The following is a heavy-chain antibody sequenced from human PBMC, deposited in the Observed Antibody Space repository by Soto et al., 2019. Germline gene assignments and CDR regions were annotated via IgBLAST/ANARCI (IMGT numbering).Heavy chain of an antibody. CDR1: GFTFNDYY. D-gene: IGHD3-16*01. CDR2: ISGRGSYT. V-gene: IGHV3-11*06. J-gene: IGHJ4*02. Sequence: QVQLVEYGGGLVKPGGSVRLSCVASGFTFNDYYMTWIRQAPGKGLEWLSYISGRGSYTNYADSVKGRFTISRDNAKNSLYLEMNSLRVEDTAVYYCARVPRTQGGLLDCWGQGTPVTVSS. CDR3: ARVPRTQGGLLDC.